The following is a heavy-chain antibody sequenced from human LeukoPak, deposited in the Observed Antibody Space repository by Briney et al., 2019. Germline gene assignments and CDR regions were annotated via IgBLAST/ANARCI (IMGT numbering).Heavy chain of an antibody. CDR2: INPNSGGT. J-gene: IGHJ3*02. V-gene: IGHV1-2*02. Sequence: ASVKVSCKASGNTFTGHYMHWVRQAPGQGLEWMGWINPNSGGTNYAQKFRGRVTMTRDTSISTAYMELSRLRSDDTAVYYCLTYGSGRLDAFDIWGQGTLVTVSS. D-gene: IGHD3-10*01. CDR3: LTYGSGRLDAFDI. CDR1: GNTFTGHY.